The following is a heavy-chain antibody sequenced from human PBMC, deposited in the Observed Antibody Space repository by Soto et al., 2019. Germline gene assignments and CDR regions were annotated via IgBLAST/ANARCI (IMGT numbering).Heavy chain of an antibody. Sequence: QVHLVQSGAEVKKPGASVKVSCKGSGYAFTTYGITWVRQAPGQGLEWMGWISAHNGNTNYAQKLQGRVTVTRDTATSTAYMELRSLRSDDTAVYYCARGRYGDYWGQGALVTISS. D-gene: IGHD1-1*01. J-gene: IGHJ4*02. CDR1: GYAFTTYG. V-gene: IGHV1-18*01. CDR3: ARGRYGDY. CDR2: ISAHNGNT.